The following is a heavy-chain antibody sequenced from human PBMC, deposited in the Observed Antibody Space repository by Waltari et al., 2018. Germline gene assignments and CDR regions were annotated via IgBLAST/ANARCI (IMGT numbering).Heavy chain of an antibody. CDR2: IDHRGSS. CDR1: GGSFSGYY. D-gene: IGHD3-10*01. J-gene: IGHJ6*02. V-gene: IGHV4-34*01. Sequence: QVQLQQWGAGLLTPSETLSLTCAVYGGSFSGYYWSWVRQPPGKGLEWIGEIDHRGSSNYNPSLKSRVTVSVDASKKQFSLKLSSVTAADTAVYYCARGNVGRYFGDSKGSYYGMDVCGQGTTVTVSS. CDR3: ARGNVGRYFGDSKGSYYGMDV.